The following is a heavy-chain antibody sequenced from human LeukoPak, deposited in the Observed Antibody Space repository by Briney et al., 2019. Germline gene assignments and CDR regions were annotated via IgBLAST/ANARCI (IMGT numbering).Heavy chain of an antibody. J-gene: IGHJ4*02. CDR3: ARGLAFDY. CDR1: GFTFSTYS. D-gene: IGHD5-12*01. V-gene: IGHV3-48*02. CDR2: ISSTSSTI. Sequence: GGSLRLSRAASGFTFSTYSMNWVRQAPGKGLEWVSYISSTSSTIYYADSVKGRFTISRDNAKNSLYLQMNSLRHEDAAVYYCARGLAFDYWGQGTLVTVSS.